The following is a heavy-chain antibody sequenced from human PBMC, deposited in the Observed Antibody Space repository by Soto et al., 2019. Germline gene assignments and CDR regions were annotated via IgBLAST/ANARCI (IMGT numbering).Heavy chain of an antibody. CDR1: GFTFSSYG. V-gene: IGHV3-30*18. J-gene: IGHJ4*02. CDR3: AKHSGYSSAWQGFFDY. Sequence: GGSLRLSCAASGFTFSSYGMHWVRQAPGKGLERVAVISYDGTNKYYVDSVEGRFTISRDNAKNSLYLQMNSLRAEDTAVYYCAKHSGYSSAWQGFFDYWGQGTLVTVSS. CDR2: ISYDGTNK. D-gene: IGHD6-25*01.